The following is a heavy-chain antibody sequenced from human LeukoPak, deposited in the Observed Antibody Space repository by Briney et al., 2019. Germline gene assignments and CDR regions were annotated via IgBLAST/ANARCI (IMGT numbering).Heavy chain of an antibody. CDR1: GFTYTNYW. J-gene: IGHJ4*02. D-gene: IGHD1-26*01. Sequence: AGGSLRLSCVASGFTYTNYWMHWFRQVSGKGPVWVSRINTDGTNTTYADSVKGRFTMSRDNAKSRLYLLMNSLRAEDTAVYYCARGYSGTYRVDYWGQGTLVTVSS. CDR3: ARGYSGTYRVDY. CDR2: INTDGTNT. V-gene: IGHV3-74*03.